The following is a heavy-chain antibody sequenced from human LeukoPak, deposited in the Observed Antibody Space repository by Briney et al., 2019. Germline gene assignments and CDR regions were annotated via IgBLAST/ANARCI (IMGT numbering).Heavy chain of an antibody. CDR2: MNPNSGNT. V-gene: IGHV1-8*01. CDR3: ARSVVLPATHAFDI. Sequence: ASVKVSCKASGYTFTSYDINWVRQATGQGLEGMGWMNPNSGNTGYAQEFQGRVTMTRNTSISTAYMELSSLRSEDTAVYYCARSVVLPATHAFDIWGQGTMVTVSS. D-gene: IGHD2-2*01. J-gene: IGHJ3*02. CDR1: GYTFTSYD.